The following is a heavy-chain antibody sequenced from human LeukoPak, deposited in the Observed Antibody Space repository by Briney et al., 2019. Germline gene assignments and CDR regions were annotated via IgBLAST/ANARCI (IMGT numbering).Heavy chain of an antibody. Sequence: ASETLSLTCTVSGGSVSDYYWSWIRQSPGKGLEWIGYIYYTGTSYNPSLKSRVTISADTSKNQFSLNLSSVTAADTAVYYCASRKLGNDYWGQGALVTVSS. D-gene: IGHD7-27*01. J-gene: IGHJ4*02. CDR1: GGSVSDYY. CDR3: ASRKLGNDY. CDR2: IYYTGT. V-gene: IGHV4-59*02.